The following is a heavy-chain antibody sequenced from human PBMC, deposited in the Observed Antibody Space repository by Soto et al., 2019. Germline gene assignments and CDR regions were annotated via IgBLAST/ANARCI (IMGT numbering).Heavy chain of an antibody. CDR3: ARTLYSYGPRFDY. CDR1: GGSISSYY. D-gene: IGHD5-18*01. J-gene: IGHJ4*02. CDR2: IYYSGST. Sequence: SETLSLTCTVSGGSISSYYWSWIRQPPGKGLEWIGYIYYSGSTDYDPSLKSRVTISVDTSKNQFSLKLSSVTAADTAVYYCARTLYSYGPRFDYWGQGTLVTVSS. V-gene: IGHV4-59*01.